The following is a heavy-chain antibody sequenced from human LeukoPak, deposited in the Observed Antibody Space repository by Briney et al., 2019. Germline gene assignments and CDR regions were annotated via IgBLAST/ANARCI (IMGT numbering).Heavy chain of an antibody. CDR1: GFTFSSYG. D-gene: IGHD4-23*01. Sequence: GGSLRLSCAASGFTFSSYGMHWVRQAPGKGLEWVAVISYDGSNKYYADSVKGRFTISRDNSKNTLYLQMNSLRAEDTAEYYCAKDRAYGGDYFDYWGQGTLVTVSS. J-gene: IGHJ4*02. CDR3: AKDRAYGGDYFDY. V-gene: IGHV3-30*18. CDR2: ISYDGSNK.